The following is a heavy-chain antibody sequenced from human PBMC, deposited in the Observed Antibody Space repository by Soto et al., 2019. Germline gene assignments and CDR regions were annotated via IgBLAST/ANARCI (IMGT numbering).Heavy chain of an antibody. Sequence: SLRLSCASSGFTFDNYAMHCVRQLPGKCLEWVSGISWNSAKIAYADSVKGRFTMSRDNAKNSLYLQMNSLRVEDTAFYYCVKDVLTGTYFFGGFHMLGQGTEVTVSS. CDR1: GFTFDNYA. D-gene: IGHD1-20*01. J-gene: IGHJ3*02. V-gene: IGHV3-9*01. CDR2: ISWNSAKI. CDR3: VKDVLTGTYFFGGFHM.